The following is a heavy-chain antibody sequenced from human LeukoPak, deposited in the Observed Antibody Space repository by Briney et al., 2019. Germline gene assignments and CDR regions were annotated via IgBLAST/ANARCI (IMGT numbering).Heavy chain of an antibody. CDR1: GFTFSHYA. D-gene: IGHD3-10*01. J-gene: IGHJ4*02. CDR3: VQDTPGFGGDDFVY. CDR2: IRHDGINK. Sequence: QPGGSLRLSCAASGFTFSHYAMHWVRQAPDKGLEWVAFIRHDGINKFYADSLKGRFTVSRDNSQNTLYLQVSSLRAEDTAVYYCVQDTPGFGGDDFVYWGQGTLVTVSS. V-gene: IGHV3-30*02.